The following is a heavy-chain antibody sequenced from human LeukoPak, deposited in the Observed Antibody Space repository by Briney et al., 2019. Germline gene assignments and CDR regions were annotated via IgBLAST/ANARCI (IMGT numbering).Heavy chain of an antibody. D-gene: IGHD5-12*01. CDR1: GFTFSSYS. CDR3: AKDRTSGYDYFDY. CDR2: ISSSSSTI. Sequence: GGSLRLSCAASGFTFSSYSMNWVRQAPGKGLEWVSHISSSSSTIYYADSVKGRFTISRDNSKNTLYLQMNSLRAEDTAVYYCAKDRTSGYDYFDYWGQGTLVTVSS. V-gene: IGHV3-48*01. J-gene: IGHJ4*02.